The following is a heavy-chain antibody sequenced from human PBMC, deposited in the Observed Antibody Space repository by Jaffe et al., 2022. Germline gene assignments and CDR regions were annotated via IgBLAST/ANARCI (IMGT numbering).Heavy chain of an antibody. Sequence: QVQLVESGGGVVQPGGSLRLSCAASGFTFSSYGMHWVRQAPGKGLEWVAFIRYDGSNKYYADSVKGRFTISRDNSKNTLYLQMNSLRAEDTAVYYCAKDKAGSSSSFDYWGQGTLVTVSS. D-gene: IGHD6-13*01. CDR2: IRYDGSNK. CDR3: AKDKAGSSSSFDY. J-gene: IGHJ4*02. V-gene: IGHV3-30*02. CDR1: GFTFSSYG.